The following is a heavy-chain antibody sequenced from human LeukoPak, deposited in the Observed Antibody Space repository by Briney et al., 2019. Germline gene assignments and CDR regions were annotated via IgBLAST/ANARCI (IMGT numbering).Heavy chain of an antibody. Sequence: VRSLRLSRALSLFTFSIYGMHCGRQAPGQGLEWVAVIWYDGSNKYYADSVKGRFTISKDNSKNTLYLQMSSRRAEDTAVYYCARGDVHGAGIAGPLFSWGEGNLVTVSS. V-gene: IGHV3-33*01. D-gene: IGHD3-10*01. CDR3: ARGDVHGAGIAGPLFS. CDR1: LFTFSIYG. CDR2: IWYDGSNK. J-gene: IGHJ5*02.